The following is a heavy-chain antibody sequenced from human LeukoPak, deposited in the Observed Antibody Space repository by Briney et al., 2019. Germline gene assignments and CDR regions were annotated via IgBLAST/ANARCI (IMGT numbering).Heavy chain of an antibody. J-gene: IGHJ6*02. CDR3: ARDRHGSDPSFYGMDV. CDR1: GGSISSGGYY. CDR2: IYYSGST. V-gene: IGHV4-31*03. Sequence: SETLSLTCTVSGGSISSGGYYWSWIRQHPGKGLEWIGYIYYSGSTYYNPSLKSRVTISVDTSKNQFSLKLSSVTAADTAVYYCARDRHGSDPSFYGMDVWGQGTLVTVSS. D-gene: IGHD3-10*01.